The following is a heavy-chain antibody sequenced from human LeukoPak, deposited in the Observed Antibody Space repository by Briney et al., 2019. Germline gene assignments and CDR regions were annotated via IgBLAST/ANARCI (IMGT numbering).Heavy chain of an antibody. CDR1: GFTFSSYS. V-gene: IGHV3-48*04. Sequence: PGGSLRLSCAASGFTFSSYSMDWVRQAPGKGLEWVSYISAISSSSTYYADSVKGRFTISRDNAKNSLYLQMNSLRAEDTAVYYCARGHGVVAASDDAFDIWGQGTMVTVSS. D-gene: IGHD2-2*01. CDR2: ISAISSSST. J-gene: IGHJ3*02. CDR3: ARGHGVVAASDDAFDI.